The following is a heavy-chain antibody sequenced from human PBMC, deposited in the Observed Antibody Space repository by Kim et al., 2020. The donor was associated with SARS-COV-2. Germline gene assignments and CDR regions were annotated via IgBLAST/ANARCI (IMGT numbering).Heavy chain of an antibody. V-gene: IGHV3-72*01. D-gene: IGHD5-18*01. CDR2: TTNKGNIYTT. CDR3: ARDTATAMDV. Sequence: GGSLRLSCAASGFTFIDHYMDWVRQAPGKGLEWLTRTTNKGNIYTTYAPSVKGRFIVSRENSENSLYLQMNSLKIEDTAVYYCARDTATAMDVWGQGTAVTVSS. CDR1: GFTFIDHY. J-gene: IGHJ6*02.